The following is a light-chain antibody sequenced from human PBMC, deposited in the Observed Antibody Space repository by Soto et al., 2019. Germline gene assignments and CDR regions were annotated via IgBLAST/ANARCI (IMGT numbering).Light chain of an antibody. J-gene: IGKJ2*01. CDR2: VAS. CDR1: QSVSSSY. Sequence: EIVMTQSPATLSLSPGERATLSCRASQSVSSSYLSWYQQTPGQSPRLLIYVASTRATGIPARFSGSGSGTDFPLTISSLQPEDLAVYYCQQDYPVLSTFGQGTKLEIK. V-gene: IGKV3D-7*01. CDR3: QQDYPVLST.